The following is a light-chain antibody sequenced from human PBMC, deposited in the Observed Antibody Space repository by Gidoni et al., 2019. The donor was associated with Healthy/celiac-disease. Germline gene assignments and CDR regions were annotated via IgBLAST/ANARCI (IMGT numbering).Light chain of an antibody. CDR1: QGISSY. V-gene: IGKV1-8*01. Sequence: AIRMTQSPSSFAASTVDRVTITCPASQGISSYLAWYQQKPGQAPKLLIYAASTVQSGVPSRFSGSGSGTDFTLTISCLQSEDFATYYCQQYYSYPRTFGQGTKVEIK. CDR2: AAS. CDR3: QQYYSYPRT. J-gene: IGKJ1*01.